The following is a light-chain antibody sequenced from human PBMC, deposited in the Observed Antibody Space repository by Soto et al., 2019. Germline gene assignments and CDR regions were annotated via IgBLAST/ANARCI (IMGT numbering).Light chain of an antibody. V-gene: IGLV1-40*01. CDR1: SSNIGAGYD. Sequence: QSVLTQPPSVSGAPGQRVTISCTGSSSNIGAGYDVHWYHQLPGTAPKLLIYGNNNRPSGVPDGFSGSRSGTSASLAITGLKVEDEADYYCQSYDSSLSVWVFGGGTKVTVL. CDR2: GNN. CDR3: QSYDSSLSVWV. J-gene: IGLJ3*02.